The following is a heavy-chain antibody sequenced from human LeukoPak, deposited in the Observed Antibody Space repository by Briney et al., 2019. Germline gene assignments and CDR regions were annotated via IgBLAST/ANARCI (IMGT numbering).Heavy chain of an antibody. CDR1: GGSISSSSYY. Sequence: PSETLSLTCTVSGGSISSSSYYWAWIRQPPGKGLEWIGSIHYSGSTYYNPSLQSRVTISIDTSKNQFSLKLRFVTAADTAVYYCARHKTLLRRGYYFDYWGQGTLVTVSS. CDR2: IHYSGST. D-gene: IGHD2-21*01. V-gene: IGHV4-39*01. CDR3: ARHKTLLRRGYYFDY. J-gene: IGHJ4*02.